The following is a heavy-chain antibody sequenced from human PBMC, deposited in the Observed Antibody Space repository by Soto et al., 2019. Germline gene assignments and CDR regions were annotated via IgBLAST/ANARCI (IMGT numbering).Heavy chain of an antibody. Sequence: PSETLSLTCTVSGGSISSYYWSWIRQPPGKGLEWIGYIYYSGSTNYNPSLKSRVTISVDTSKNQFSLKLSSVTAADTAVYYCARPREQLVPWYFDLWGRGTLVTVSS. J-gene: IGHJ2*01. V-gene: IGHV4-59*08. CDR1: GGSISSYY. CDR3: ARPREQLVPWYFDL. CDR2: IYYSGST. D-gene: IGHD6-6*01.